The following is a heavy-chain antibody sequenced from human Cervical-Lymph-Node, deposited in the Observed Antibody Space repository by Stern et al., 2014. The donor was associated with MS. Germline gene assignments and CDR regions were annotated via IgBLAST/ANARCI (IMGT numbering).Heavy chain of an antibody. V-gene: IGHV4-39*01. D-gene: IGHD3-22*01. CDR2: IYYSGST. J-gene: IGHJ5*02. CDR3: ARWAYSSGWYNWFDP. Sequence: QLQLQESGPGLVKPSETLSLTCTVSGGSISSSSYYWGWIRQPPGKGLEWIGSIYYSGSTYYNPSLKSRVTISVDTSKNQFFLKLSSVTAADTAVYYCARWAYSSGWYNWFDPWGQGTLVTVSS. CDR1: GGSISSSSYY.